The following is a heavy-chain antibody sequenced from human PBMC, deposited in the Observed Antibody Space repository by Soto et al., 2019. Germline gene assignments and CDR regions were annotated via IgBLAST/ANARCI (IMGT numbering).Heavy chain of an antibody. CDR1: GASISSRTW. CDR3: TCCGHDYKIDN. J-gene: IGHJ4*02. CDR2: MYHNGGS. D-gene: IGHD2-21*01. Sequence: QVQLQESGPGLVKPSETLSLTCAVSGASISSRTWWTWVRQSPGKGLEWIGEMYHNGGSNYNPSLKRRVAISTDTSKYQFSLTLTSVTAADTAMYYCTCCGHDYKIDNWGKGSLVTVSS. V-gene: IGHV4-4*02.